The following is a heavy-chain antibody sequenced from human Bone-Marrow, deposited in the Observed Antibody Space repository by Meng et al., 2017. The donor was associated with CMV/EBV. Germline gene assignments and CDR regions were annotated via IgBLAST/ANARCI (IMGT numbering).Heavy chain of an antibody. CDR1: GGSISSYY. CDR3: ARTYSSGWYSALGY. D-gene: IGHD6-19*01. V-gene: IGHV4-59*01. J-gene: IGHJ4*02. Sequence: GPLRLSCTVSGGSISSYYWSWIRQPPGKGLEWIGYIYYSGSTNYNPSLKSRVTISVDTSKNQFSLKLSSVTAADTAVYYCARTYSSGWYSALGYWGQGTLVTVSS. CDR2: IYYSGST.